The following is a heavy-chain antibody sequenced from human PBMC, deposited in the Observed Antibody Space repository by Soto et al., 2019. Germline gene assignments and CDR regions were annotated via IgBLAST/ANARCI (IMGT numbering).Heavy chain of an antibody. J-gene: IGHJ3*02. V-gene: IGHV1-46*01. D-gene: IGHD1-26*01. CDR2: INPSGGST. Sequence: GASVKVSCKASRYTFTSYYMHWVRQAPGQGLEWMGIINPSGGSTSYAQKFQGRVAMTRDTSTSTVYMELSSLRSEDTAVYYCARLSIGAVGATSYAFDIWGQGTMVPVSS. CDR3: ARLSIGAVGATSYAFDI. CDR1: RYTFTSYY.